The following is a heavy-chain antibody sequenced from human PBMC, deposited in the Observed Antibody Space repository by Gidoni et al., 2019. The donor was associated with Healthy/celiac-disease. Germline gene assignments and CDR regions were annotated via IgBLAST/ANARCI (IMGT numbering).Heavy chain of an antibody. J-gene: IGHJ4*02. V-gene: IGHV4-34*01. CDR2: INHSGST. Sequence: QVQLQQWGAGLLKPSATLSLTCAVYGGSFSGYYWSWIRQPPGKGLEWIGEINHSGSTNYNPSLKSRVTISVDTSKNQFSLKLSSVTAADTAVYYCARGQDYDSSGYPAVGGVAFDYWGQGTLVTVSS. CDR3: ARGQDYDSSGYPAVGGVAFDY. CDR1: GGSFSGYY. D-gene: IGHD3-22*01.